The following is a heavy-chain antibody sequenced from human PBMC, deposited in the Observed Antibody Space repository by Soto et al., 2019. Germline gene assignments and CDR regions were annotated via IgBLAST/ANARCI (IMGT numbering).Heavy chain of an antibody. J-gene: IGHJ6*02. V-gene: IGHV1-46*01. CDR1: RYTFTNLY. CDR3: ARSQVGRPLDV. CDR2: INPSGGST. D-gene: IGHD1-26*01. Sequence: GSVKVSFKAYRYTFTNLYIHLLRQAPGQGLEWIGIINPSGGSTTYPQKFQVRVTMTRDTSTSTVHMELITLRSEDTAVYYCARSQVGRPLDVWGPGTTVTVSS.